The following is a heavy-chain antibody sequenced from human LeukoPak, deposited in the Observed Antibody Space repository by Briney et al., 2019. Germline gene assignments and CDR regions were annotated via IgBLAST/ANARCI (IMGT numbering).Heavy chain of an antibody. CDR2: INSDGSIT. Sequence: PGGSLRLSCAASGFTFSSYWMHWVRQAPGKGLVWVSRINSDGSITSYADSVKGRFTISRDNAKNTLYLQMNSLRAEDTAVYYCARGTGYSVFDMWGQGTMVTVSS. J-gene: IGHJ3*02. CDR1: GFTFSSYW. CDR3: ARGTGYSVFDM. V-gene: IGHV3-74*01. D-gene: IGHD1-26*01.